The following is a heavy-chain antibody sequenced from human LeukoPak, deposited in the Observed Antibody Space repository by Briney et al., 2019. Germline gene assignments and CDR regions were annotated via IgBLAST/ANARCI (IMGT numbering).Heavy chain of an antibody. V-gene: IGHV4-59*08. CDR2: IYYSGST. CDR3: ARHQLGRNRFDP. D-gene: IGHD1-26*01. Sequence: SETLSLTCTVSGGSISSYYWSWIRQPPGKGLEWIGYIYYSGSTNYNPSLKSRVTISVDTSKNQFSLKLSSVTAADTAVYYCARHQLGRNRFDPWGQGTLVTVSS. CDR1: GGSISSYY. J-gene: IGHJ5*02.